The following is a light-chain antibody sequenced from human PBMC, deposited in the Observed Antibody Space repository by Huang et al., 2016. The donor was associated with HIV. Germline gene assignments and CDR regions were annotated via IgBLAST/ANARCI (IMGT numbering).Light chain of an antibody. CDR3: QQSFSTPWT. CDR1: QSVRTY. Sequence: DIQMTQSPSSLSASVGDRVTITCRAGQSVRTYLNWYQQKPGNAPKVLIFAVSSLQSGGPSRFSGRGSGTNVTLTINSLQPEDCATYYCQQSFSTPWTFGQGTKVEVK. CDR2: AVS. V-gene: IGKV1-39*01. J-gene: IGKJ1*01.